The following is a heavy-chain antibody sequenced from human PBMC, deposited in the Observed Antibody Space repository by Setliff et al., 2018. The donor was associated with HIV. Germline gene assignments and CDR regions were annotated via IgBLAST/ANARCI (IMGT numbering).Heavy chain of an antibody. J-gene: IGHJ5*02. V-gene: IGHV4-4*07. CDR1: GGSLGGYY. CDR2: IFASGTT. Sequence: PSETLSLTCTVSGGSLGGYYWSWIRQPAGKRLEWIGRIFASGTTNYNPSLKSRVSMSIDTSKDQFSLNLNSVTAADTAGYFCARDRSNYGSGSSAYNWFDPWGLGTLVTVSS. D-gene: IGHD3-10*01. CDR3: ARDRSNYGSGSSAYNWFDP.